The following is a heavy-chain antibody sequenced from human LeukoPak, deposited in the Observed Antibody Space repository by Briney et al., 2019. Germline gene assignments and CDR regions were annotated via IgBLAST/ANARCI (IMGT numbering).Heavy chain of an antibody. CDR2: ISYDGSNK. Sequence: GGSLRLSCAASGFTFSSYAMHWVRQAPGKGLEWVAFISYDGSNKYYADSVKGRFTISRDNSKNTLYLQMNSLRAEDTAVYYCARDPVVVPAAISRYFDYWGQGTLVTVSS. J-gene: IGHJ4*02. D-gene: IGHD2-2*01. CDR3: ARDPVVVPAAISRYFDY. V-gene: IGHV3-30-3*01. CDR1: GFTFSSYA.